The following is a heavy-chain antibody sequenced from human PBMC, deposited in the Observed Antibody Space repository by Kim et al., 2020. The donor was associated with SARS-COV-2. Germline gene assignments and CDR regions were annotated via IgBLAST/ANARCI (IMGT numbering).Heavy chain of an antibody. CDR2: IYPGDSDI. D-gene: IGHD4-17*01. Sequence: GESLKISCKGSGYSFTSYWIAWVRQMPGKGLEWMGTIYPGDSDIRYSPSFQGQVTISADKSISTAYLQWSNLKASDTAMYYCARQTTVTSPFDYWGQGTLVTVSS. V-gene: IGHV5-51*01. CDR1: GYSFTSYW. CDR3: ARQTTVTSPFDY. J-gene: IGHJ4*02.